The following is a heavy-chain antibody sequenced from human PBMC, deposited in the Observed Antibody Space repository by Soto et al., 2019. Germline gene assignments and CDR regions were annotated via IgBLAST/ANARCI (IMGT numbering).Heavy chain of an antibody. CDR1: GGSSSSSNW. CDR2: IYHSGST. D-gene: IGHD2-2*01. J-gene: IGHJ5*02. Sequence: QVQLQESGPGLVKPSGTLSLTCAVSGGSSSSSNWWSWVRQPPGKGLEWIGEIYHSGSTNYNPSLKSRVTISVDKSKNQFSLKLSSVTAADTAVYYCARAPCSSTSCYRKYNWFDPWGQGTLVTVSS. V-gene: IGHV4-4*02. CDR3: ARAPCSSTSCYRKYNWFDP.